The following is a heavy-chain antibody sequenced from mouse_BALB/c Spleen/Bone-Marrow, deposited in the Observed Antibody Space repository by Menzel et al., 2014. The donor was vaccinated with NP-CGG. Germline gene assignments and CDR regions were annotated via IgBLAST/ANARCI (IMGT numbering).Heavy chain of an antibody. Sequence: VQLVESGPELVKPGASVKMSCKASGYTFTSYYIHWVKQRPGQGLEWIGWIYPGDGSTKYNEKFKGKTTLTADKSSSTAYMLLSSLTSEDSAIYFCARGELPYYFDYWGQGATLTVSS. CDR2: IYPGDGST. CDR3: ARGELPYYFDY. V-gene: IGHV1S56*01. J-gene: IGHJ2*01. CDR1: GYTFTSYY.